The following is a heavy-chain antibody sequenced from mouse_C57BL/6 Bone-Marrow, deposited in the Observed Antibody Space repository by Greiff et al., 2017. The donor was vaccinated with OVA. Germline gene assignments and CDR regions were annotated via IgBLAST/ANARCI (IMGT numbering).Heavy chain of an antibody. CDR3: ARNWVYFDY. CDR1: GYTFTSYW. Sequence: QVHVKQSGAELVKPGASVKMSCKASGYTFTSYWITWVKQRPGQGLEWIGAIFPGIGSPHSNEKFKSKATLTVDTSSSTAYMQLSSLTSEDSAVYYCARNWVYFDYWGQGTTLTVSS. D-gene: IGHD4-1*01. V-gene: IGHV1-55*01. CDR2: IFPGIGSP. J-gene: IGHJ2*01.